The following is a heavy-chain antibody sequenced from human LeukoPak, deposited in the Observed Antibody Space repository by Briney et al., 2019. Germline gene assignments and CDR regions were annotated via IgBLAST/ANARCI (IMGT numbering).Heavy chain of an antibody. J-gene: IGHJ4*02. CDR2: IYYSGST. D-gene: IGHD3-22*01. Sequence: SETLSLTCTVSGSSTSSRGFSWVWIRQHPGKGLEWIGYIYYSGSTYYNPSLKSRVTISVDSSKNQFSLKLSAVSAADTAVYYCAIADYDSSGALHYWGQGTLVTVSS. V-gene: IGHV4-31*03. CDR3: AIADYDSSGALHY. CDR1: GSSTSSRGFS.